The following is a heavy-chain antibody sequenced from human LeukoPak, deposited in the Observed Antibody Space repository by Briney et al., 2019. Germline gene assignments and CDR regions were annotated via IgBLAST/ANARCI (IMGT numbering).Heavy chain of an antibody. D-gene: IGHD6-19*01. J-gene: IGHJ4*02. V-gene: IGHV4-34*01. CDR1: GGSFSGYY. Sequence: SETLSLTCAVYGGSFSGYYWNSFCQPPGKGLEWIGEINHSGRTNYNPSLKSRLTISVDKSNNSFSLSLTSVTAADTAFYYCARSVAVTGQFDFWGQGTLVTVSS. CDR2: INHSGRT. CDR3: ARSVAVTGQFDF.